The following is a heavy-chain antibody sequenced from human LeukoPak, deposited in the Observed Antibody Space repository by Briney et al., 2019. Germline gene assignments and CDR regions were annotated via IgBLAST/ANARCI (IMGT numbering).Heavy chain of an antibody. CDR1: GFTFSDYY. CDR2: ISSSGSTI. V-gene: IGHV3-11*01. Sequence: PGGSPRLSCAASGFTFSDYYMSWIRQAPGKGLEWVSYISSSGSTIYYADSVKGRFTISRDNAKNSLYLQMNSLRAEDTAVYYCARSSVGSHYDFWSGYYMGNWFDPWGQGTLVTVSS. CDR3: ARSSVGSHYDFWSGYYMGNWFDP. J-gene: IGHJ5*02. D-gene: IGHD3-3*01.